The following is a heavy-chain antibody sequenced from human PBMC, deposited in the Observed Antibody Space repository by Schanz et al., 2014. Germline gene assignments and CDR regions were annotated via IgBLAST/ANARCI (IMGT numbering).Heavy chain of an antibody. Sequence: EVQLVESGGGLVKPGGSLRLSCAASGFTFSSYGMNWVRQAPGKGLEWVSAIYGGGITYYADSVKGRFTISRDSSRNTLYLQMNSLRAEDTAVYYCASLYDREYFDYWGQGTLVTVSS. D-gene: IGHD2-8*01. CDR2: IYGGGIT. V-gene: IGHV3-66*01. CDR3: ASLYDREYFDY. J-gene: IGHJ4*02. CDR1: GFTFSSYG.